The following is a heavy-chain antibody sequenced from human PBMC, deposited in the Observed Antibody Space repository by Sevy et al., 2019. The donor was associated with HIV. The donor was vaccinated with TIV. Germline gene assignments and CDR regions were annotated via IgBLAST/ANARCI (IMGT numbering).Heavy chain of an antibody. V-gene: IGHV3-23*01. J-gene: IGHJ4*02. CDR2: INKSGGST. Sequence: GGSLRLSCVASGSTVNPYAMSWVRQAPGKGLEWVAVINKSGGSTDYADSVRGRFSISRDNANVYLEMNSLRVEDTAVYYCVKERVGYISSWYYFDYWGQGTLVTVSS. D-gene: IGHD6-13*01. CDR3: VKERVGYISSWYYFDY. CDR1: GSTVNPYA.